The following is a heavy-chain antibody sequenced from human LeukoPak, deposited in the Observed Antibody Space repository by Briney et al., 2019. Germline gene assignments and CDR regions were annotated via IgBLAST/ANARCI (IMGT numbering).Heavy chain of an antibody. D-gene: IGHD1-26*01. J-gene: IGHJ3*02. Sequence: PSETLSLTCTVSGDSISSYYWSWIRQPPGKGLEWIGYTYYSGTTNYNPSLKSRVTISVDTSKNQFSLKLSPVTAADTAVYYCARHQWVPAFDIWGQGTMVTVSS. V-gene: IGHV4-59*01. CDR1: GDSISSYY. CDR2: TYYSGTT. CDR3: ARHQWVPAFDI.